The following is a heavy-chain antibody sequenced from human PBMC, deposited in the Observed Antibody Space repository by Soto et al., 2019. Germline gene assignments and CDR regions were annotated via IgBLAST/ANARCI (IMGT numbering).Heavy chain of an antibody. CDR1: GGSFSGYY. Sequence: SETLSLTCAVYGGSFSGYYWIWIRQPPGKGLEWIGEINHSGSTNYNPSLKSRVTISVDTSKNQFSLKLSSVTAADTAVYYCARRRFWSGYSFDYWGQGTLVTVS. V-gene: IGHV4-34*01. CDR3: ARRRFWSGYSFDY. D-gene: IGHD3-3*01. CDR2: INHSGST. J-gene: IGHJ4*02.